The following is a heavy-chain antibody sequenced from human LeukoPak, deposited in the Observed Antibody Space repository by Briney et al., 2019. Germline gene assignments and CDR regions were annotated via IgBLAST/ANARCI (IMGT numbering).Heavy chain of an antibody. V-gene: IGHV3-30*18. Sequence: GRSLRLSCAASGFPLTYYGMLWVRQAPGKGLEWVALISYDGNKKYYADSVKGRFTISRDNSENTHYLQMNSLRVEDTAIYYCAKDSGEMATNWDFDYWGQGTLVTVSS. CDR3: AKDSGEMATNWDFDY. D-gene: IGHD5-24*01. CDR1: GFPLTYYG. J-gene: IGHJ4*02. CDR2: ISYDGNKK.